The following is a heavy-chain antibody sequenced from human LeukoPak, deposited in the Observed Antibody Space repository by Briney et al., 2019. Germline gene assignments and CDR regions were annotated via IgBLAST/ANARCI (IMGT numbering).Heavy chain of an antibody. CDR2: ASPSGGST. CDR3: ARDHDYGPCEGPAALDY. D-gene: IGHD4-17*01. Sequence: GASVKVSCKAFGYTFTDYCMHWVRQAPGQGLEWMGVASPSGGSTSYAQKFQGRVTVTRDTSTSTVYMKLTSLRSEDTAMYYCARDHDYGPCEGPAALDYWGQGTLVTVSS. CDR1: GYTFTDYC. V-gene: IGHV1-46*01. J-gene: IGHJ4*02.